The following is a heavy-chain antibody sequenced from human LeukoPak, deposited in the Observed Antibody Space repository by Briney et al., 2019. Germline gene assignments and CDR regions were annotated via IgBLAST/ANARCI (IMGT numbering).Heavy chain of an antibody. CDR2: IYYSGST. D-gene: IGHD2-2*01. CDR3: ARFQMGDVVVPVRQPRPPPPRFFDS. J-gene: IGHJ4*02. V-gene: IGHV4-59*01. CDR1: GGSISSFY. Sequence: TSSETLSLTSTGSGGSISSFYWSWIRQPPGNGREWIGNIYYSGSTYYNPSLTSRVTISVDTSKTQFSLKLSSATAADTAVYHCARFQMGDVVVPVRQPRPPPPRFFDSWGRGILVTVSS.